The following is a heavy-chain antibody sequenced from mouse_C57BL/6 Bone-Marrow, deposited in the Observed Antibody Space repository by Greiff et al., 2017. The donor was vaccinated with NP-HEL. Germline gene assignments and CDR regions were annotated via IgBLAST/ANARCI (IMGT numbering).Heavy chain of an antibody. J-gene: IGHJ1*03. V-gene: IGHV4-1*01. Sequence: EVQLQESGGGLVQPGGSLKLSCAASGIDFSRYWMSWVRRAPGKGLEWIGEINPDSSTINYAPSLKDKFIISRDNAKNTLYLQMSKVRSEDTALYYCARPNDYDSHWYFDVWGTGTTVTVSS. D-gene: IGHD2-4*01. CDR1: GIDFSRYW. CDR2: INPDSSTI. CDR3: ARPNDYDSHWYFDV.